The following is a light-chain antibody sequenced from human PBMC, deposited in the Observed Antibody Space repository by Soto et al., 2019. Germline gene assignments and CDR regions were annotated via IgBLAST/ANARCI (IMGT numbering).Light chain of an antibody. Sequence: QSALTQPASVSGSPGQSITISCTGTSSDVGGYNYVSWYQQHPGKAPKLMIYDVSNRPSGVSNRFSGSKSGNTASLTISGLQAEDEADYYCSSYTSSSTSFGGGTQLT. CDR3: SSYTSSSTS. CDR2: DVS. V-gene: IGLV2-14*01. CDR1: SSDVGGYNY. J-gene: IGLJ3*02.